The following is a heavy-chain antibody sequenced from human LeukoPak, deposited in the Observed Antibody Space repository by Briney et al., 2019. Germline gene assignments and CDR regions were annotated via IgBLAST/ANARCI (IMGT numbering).Heavy chain of an antibody. D-gene: IGHD3-16*01. V-gene: IGHV3-11*03. CDR1: GFTFSDYY. J-gene: IGHJ4*02. CDR2: ISSSTYT. Sequence: PGGSLRLSCAASGFTFSDYYMSWIRQAPGKGLEWISYISSSTYTNYADSVKGRFTISRDNAKNSMYLQMNSLRAEDTAVYYCARISGSYVFDYWGQGNLVTVSS. CDR3: ARISGSYVFDY.